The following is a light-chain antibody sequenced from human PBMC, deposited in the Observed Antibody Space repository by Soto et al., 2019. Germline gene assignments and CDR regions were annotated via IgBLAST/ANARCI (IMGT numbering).Light chain of an antibody. CDR2: AAS. V-gene: IGKV3-20*01. J-gene: IGKJ4*02. CDR3: QQYGSSPLT. Sequence: EIVLTQSPGTLSLSPGERATLSCRASQSVSSSYLAWYQQKPGQAPRLLIYAASSRATGIPDRFSGSGSGTDFTVTINRLEPEDFAVYYCQQYGSSPLTFGGGTKGEIK. CDR1: QSVSSSY.